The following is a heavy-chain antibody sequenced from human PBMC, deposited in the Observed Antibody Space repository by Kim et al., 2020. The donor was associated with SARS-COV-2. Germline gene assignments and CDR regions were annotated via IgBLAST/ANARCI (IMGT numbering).Heavy chain of an antibody. V-gene: IGHV3-23*01. CDR3: TKPDAPDF. D-gene: IGHD2-2*01. Sequence: YRDSVKGRFTITSDNSKNTSYLQMNRLRAEDTAIYCCTKPDAPDFWGQGTLVTVSS. J-gene: IGHJ5*01.